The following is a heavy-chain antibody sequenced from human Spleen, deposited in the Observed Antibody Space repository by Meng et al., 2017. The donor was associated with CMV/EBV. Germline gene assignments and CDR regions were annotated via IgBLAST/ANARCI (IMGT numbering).Heavy chain of an antibody. Sequence: SETLSLTCSVSGASINNRNSYWGWIRQPPGKGLEWVGSFFYGKSPYYNPSLRGRVTILVDTSKNQFSLKLNSLTAADTAVYYCARDPGSTYYPYNWFDVWGQGNLVTVSS. D-gene: IGHD1-26*01. CDR3: ARDPGSTYYPYNWFDV. V-gene: IGHV4-39*07. CDR1: GASINNRNSY. CDR2: FFYGKSP. J-gene: IGHJ5*02.